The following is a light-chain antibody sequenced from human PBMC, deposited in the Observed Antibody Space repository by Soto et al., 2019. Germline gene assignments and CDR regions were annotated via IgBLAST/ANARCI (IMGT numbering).Light chain of an antibody. CDR2: KAS. J-gene: IGKJ1*01. Sequence: DIQMTQSPSTLSASVGDRVTITCRASQSISSRLAWYQQKPGKAPKLLIYKASSLESVVPSRFSGSGSGTEFSLTISSLQADDFATYYCQQYNSYSPTFGQGTKVEIK. V-gene: IGKV1-5*03. CDR1: QSISSR. CDR3: QQYNSYSPT.